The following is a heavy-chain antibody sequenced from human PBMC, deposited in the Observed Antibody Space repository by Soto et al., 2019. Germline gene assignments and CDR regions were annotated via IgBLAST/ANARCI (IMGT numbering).Heavy chain of an antibody. V-gene: IGHV1-2*04. J-gene: IGHJ3*02. CDR1: GYTFTGYY. Sequence: GASVKVSCKASGYTFTGYYMHWVRQAPGQGLEWMGWINPNSGDTNYAQKFQGWVTMTRDTSTSTAYMELRRLRSDDTAVYYCARDPYSSGLDAFDIWGQGTMVTVSS. CDR2: INPNSGDT. D-gene: IGHD6-19*01. CDR3: ARDPYSSGLDAFDI.